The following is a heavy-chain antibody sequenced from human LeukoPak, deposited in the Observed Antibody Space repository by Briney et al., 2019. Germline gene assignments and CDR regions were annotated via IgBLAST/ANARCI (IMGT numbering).Heavy chain of an antibody. CDR1: GFTFSSYW. Sequence: GGSLRLSCAASGFTFSSYWMHWVRQAPGKGLVWVSRINSDGSSTSYADSVKGRFTISRDNAKNTLYLQMNSLRAEDTAVYYCARVGTMVRGVIYDAFDIWGQGTMVTVSS. D-gene: IGHD3-10*01. CDR2: INSDGSST. CDR3: ARVGTMVRGVIYDAFDI. V-gene: IGHV3-74*01. J-gene: IGHJ3*02.